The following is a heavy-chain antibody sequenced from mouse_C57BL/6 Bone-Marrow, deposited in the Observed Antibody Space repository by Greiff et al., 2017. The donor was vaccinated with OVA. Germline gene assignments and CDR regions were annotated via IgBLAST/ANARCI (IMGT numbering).Heavy chain of an antibody. Sequence: QVQLQQPGAELVKPGASVKMSCKASGYTFTSYWITWVKQRPGQGLEWIGVIYPGSGSTNYNEKFKSKATLTVDTSSSTAYMQISSLTAEDSAVYYGARAGVDYDGWFADWGQGTLVTVSA. D-gene: IGHD2-4*01. CDR1: GYTFTSYW. CDR2: IYPGSGST. CDR3: ARAGVDYDGWFAD. V-gene: IGHV1-55*01. J-gene: IGHJ3*01.